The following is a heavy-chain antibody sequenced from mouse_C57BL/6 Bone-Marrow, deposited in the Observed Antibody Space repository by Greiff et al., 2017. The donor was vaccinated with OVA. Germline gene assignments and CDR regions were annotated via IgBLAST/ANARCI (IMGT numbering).Heavy chain of an antibody. CDR3: TSGLLY. CDR1: GFNIKDDY. CDR2: LDPENGAT. Sequence: VQLQQSGAELVRPGASVKLSCTASGFNIKDDYMHWVKQRPEQGLEWIGWLDPENGATEYASKFQGKATITADTSSNTAYLQLSSRTSEDTAVYYCTSGLLYWGQGTLVTVSA. V-gene: IGHV14-4*01. J-gene: IGHJ3*01.